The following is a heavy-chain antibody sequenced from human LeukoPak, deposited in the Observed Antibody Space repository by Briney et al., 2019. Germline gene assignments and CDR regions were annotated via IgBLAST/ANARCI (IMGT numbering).Heavy chain of an antibody. J-gene: IGHJ4*02. V-gene: IGHV1-2*02. CDR2: INPNGGGT. Sequence: GALVKVSCKPSGYSFTAYYVHWVRQAPGQGLEWIGWINPNGGGTKYAQRFQDRVTMTRDTSISTAYMELSGLRSDDTAVYYCARVPYYYNKDYFDYWGQGTLVTVSS. D-gene: IGHD3-22*01. CDR1: GYSFTAYY. CDR3: ARVPYYYNKDYFDY.